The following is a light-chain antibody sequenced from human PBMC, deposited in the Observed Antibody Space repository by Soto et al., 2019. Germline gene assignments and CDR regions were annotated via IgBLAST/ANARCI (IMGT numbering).Light chain of an antibody. CDR3: MQSLQTPKT. Sequence: DIVLTQSPLSLAVTLGEPASISCRSSLSLLHRNGYNYVNWYLQKPGQSPQLLIHLGSNRASGVTERFSGSGSVTDFTLQISRVEAEDVGVYHCMQSLQTPKTFGQGTKVEIK. CDR2: LGS. J-gene: IGKJ1*01. V-gene: IGKV2-28*01. CDR1: LSLLHRNGYNY.